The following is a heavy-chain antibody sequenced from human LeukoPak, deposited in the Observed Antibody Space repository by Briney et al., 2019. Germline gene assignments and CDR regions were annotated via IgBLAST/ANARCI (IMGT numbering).Heavy chain of an antibody. CDR2: ISYSGNT. CDR1: GGSISSSSYY. CDR3: ARQGYCSRTSCLYYYYMDV. J-gene: IGHJ6*03. D-gene: IGHD2-2*01. V-gene: IGHV4-39*01. Sequence: PSETLSLTCTVSGGSISSSSYYWGWIRQPPGKGLEWIGSISYSGNTYYNPSLRSRVVISVDTSKNQFSLRLSSVTAADTAVYYCARQGYCSRTSCLYYYYMDVWGKGTTVTVSS.